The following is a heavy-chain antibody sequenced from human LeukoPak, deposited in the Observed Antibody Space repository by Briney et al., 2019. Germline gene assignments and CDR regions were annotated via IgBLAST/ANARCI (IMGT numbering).Heavy chain of an antibody. D-gene: IGHD2-15*01. V-gene: IGHV1-2*02. J-gene: IGHJ3*01. CDR1: GYTFTGHY. CDR3: ASKGAGHCYDASCMGSFDL. Sequence: ASVKVSCKASGYTFTGHYMHWVRQAPGQGLEWMGWIDPKSGGTKYAQRFQGRVTMTRDTSINTGYMELSRLKSDDTALYYCASKGAGHCYDASCMGSFDLWGQGTTVTVSS. CDR2: IDPKSGGT.